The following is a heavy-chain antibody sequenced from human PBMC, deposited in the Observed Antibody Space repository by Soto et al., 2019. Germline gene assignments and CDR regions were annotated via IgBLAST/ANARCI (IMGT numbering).Heavy chain of an antibody. CDR2: IYHSGST. CDR3: ARAPDRLPHDAFDI. D-gene: IGHD4-17*01. V-gene: IGHV4-4*02. Sequence: SETLSLTCAVSGGSISSSNWWSWVRQPPGKGLEWIGEIYHSGSTNYNPSLKSRVTISVDKSKNQSSLKLSSVTAADTAVYYCARAPDRLPHDAFDIWGQGTMVTVSS. CDR1: GGSISSSNW. J-gene: IGHJ3*02.